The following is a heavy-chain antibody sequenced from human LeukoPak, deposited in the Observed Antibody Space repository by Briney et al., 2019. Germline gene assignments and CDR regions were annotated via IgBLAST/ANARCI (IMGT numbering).Heavy chain of an antibody. Sequence: GGSLRLSCAASGFTFSSYDMSWVRQAPGKGLEWVSAISGSGGSTYYADSVKGRFTISRDNSKNTLYLQMNSLRAEDTAVYYCAKLHTVQLRLWFGELLSYFQHWGQGTLVTVSS. CDR2: ISGSGGST. CDR1: GFTFSSYD. V-gene: IGHV3-23*01. J-gene: IGHJ1*01. CDR3: AKLHTVQLRLWFGELLSYFQH. D-gene: IGHD3-10*01.